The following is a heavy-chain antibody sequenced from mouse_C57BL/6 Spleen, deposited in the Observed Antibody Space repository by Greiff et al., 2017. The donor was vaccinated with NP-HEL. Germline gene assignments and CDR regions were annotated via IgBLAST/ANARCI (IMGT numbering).Heavy chain of an antibody. Sequence: VQVVESGAELVRPGASVKMSCKASGYTFTSYTMHWVKQRPGQGLEWIGYINPSSGYTKYNQKFKDKATLTADKSSSTAYMQLSSLTSEDSAVYYCASSSSAWFAYWGQGTLVTVSA. CDR2: INPSSGYT. CDR1: GYTFTSYT. CDR3: ASSSSAWFAY. D-gene: IGHD1-1*01. V-gene: IGHV1-4*01. J-gene: IGHJ3*01.